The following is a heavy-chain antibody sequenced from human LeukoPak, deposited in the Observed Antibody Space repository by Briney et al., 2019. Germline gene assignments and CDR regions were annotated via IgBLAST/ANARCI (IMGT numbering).Heavy chain of an antibody. CDR2: IIPIFGIA. CDR1: GGTFSSYA. V-gene: IGHV1-69*04. J-gene: IGHJ5*02. CDR3: ARSGCSSTSCYPYNNWFDP. Sequence: ASVKVSCKASGGTFSSYAISWVRQAPGQGLEWRGRIIPIFGIANYAQKFQGRVTITADKSTSTAYMELSSLRSEDTAVYHCARSGCSSTSCYPYNNWFDPWGQGTLVTVSS. D-gene: IGHD2-2*01.